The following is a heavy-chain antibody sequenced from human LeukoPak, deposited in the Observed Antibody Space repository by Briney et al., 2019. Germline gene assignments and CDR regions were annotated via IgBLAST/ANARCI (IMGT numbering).Heavy chain of an antibody. CDR3: ARAFNRAYYYGDYYYMDV. CDR2: IYYSGST. D-gene: IGHD3-10*01. CDR1: GGSISSSSYY. J-gene: IGHJ6*03. Sequence: SETLSLTCTVSGGSISSSSYYWGWIRQPPGKGLEWIGNIYYSGSTNYNPSLKSRVTISVDTSKNQFSLKLSSVTAADTAVYYCARAFNRAYYYGDYYYMDVWGKGTTVTISS. V-gene: IGHV4-39*07.